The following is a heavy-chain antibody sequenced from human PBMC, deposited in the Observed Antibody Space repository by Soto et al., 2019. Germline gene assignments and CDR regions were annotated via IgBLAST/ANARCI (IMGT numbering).Heavy chain of an antibody. J-gene: IGHJ4*02. Sequence: SETLSLTCTVSGGSISSGGYYWSWIRQHPGKGLEWIGYIYYSGSTNYNPSLKSRVTISVDTSKNQFSLKLSSVTAADTAVYYCARKRNDYIWGSYRPYYFDYWGQGTLVTVSS. CDR3: ARKRNDYIWGSYRPYYFDY. CDR2: IYYSGST. D-gene: IGHD3-16*02. V-gene: IGHV4-31*03. CDR1: GGSISSGGYY.